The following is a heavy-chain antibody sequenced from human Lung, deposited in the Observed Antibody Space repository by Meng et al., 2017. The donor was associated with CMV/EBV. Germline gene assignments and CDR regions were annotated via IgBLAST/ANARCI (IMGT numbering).Heavy chain of an antibody. CDR1: GYTFSGFY. CDR2: VNPVSDDT. J-gene: IGHJ4*01. CDR3: AKSSDNGWSS. D-gene: IGHD6-19*01. Sequence: VQLVQSGAEVKRPGASVKISCQASGYTFSGFYMNWARQAPGHGLEWLGRVNPVSDDTHYAQKFVGRLTVTRGATINTAFMELTSLRPDDTAVYYCAKSSDNGWSSWGPGILV. V-gene: IGHV1-2*06.